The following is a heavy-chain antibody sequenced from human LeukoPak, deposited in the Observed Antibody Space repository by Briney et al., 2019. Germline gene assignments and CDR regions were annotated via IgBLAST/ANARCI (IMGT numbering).Heavy chain of an antibody. Sequence: SETLSLTCTVSGGSISSYYWSWIRQPPGKGLEWIGYIYYSGSTHYNPSLKSRVTISVDTSKNQFSLKLSSVTAADTAVYYCAISGYSGNFDYWGQGTLVTVSS. CDR2: IYYSGST. CDR3: AISGYSGNFDY. D-gene: IGHD5-12*01. J-gene: IGHJ4*02. V-gene: IGHV4-59*01. CDR1: GGSISSYY.